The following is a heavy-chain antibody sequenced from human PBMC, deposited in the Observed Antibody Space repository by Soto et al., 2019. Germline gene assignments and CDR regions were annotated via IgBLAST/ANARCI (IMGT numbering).Heavy chain of an antibody. Sequence: GGSLRLSCAASGFTFRSYWMHWVRQAPGKGLVWVSRINTDGSTTYYADSVKGRLTISSDNAKNTLYLQMNSLRAEDTAVYYCARSPSGEFDFWGRGTLVTVSS. V-gene: IGHV3-74*01. CDR3: ARSPSGEFDF. CDR2: INTDGSTT. J-gene: IGHJ4*02. CDR1: GFTFRSYW. D-gene: IGHD1-26*01.